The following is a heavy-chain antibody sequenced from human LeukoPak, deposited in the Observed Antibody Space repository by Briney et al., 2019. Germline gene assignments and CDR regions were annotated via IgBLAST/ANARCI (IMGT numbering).Heavy chain of an antibody. CDR1: GGSFSGYY. CDR3: ARGVCRFEVVPAATSYWYFDL. Sequence: SETLSLTCAVYGGSFSGYYWSWIRQPPGKGLEWIGEINHSGSTNYNPSLKSRVTISVDTSKNQFSLKLSSVTAADTAVYYCARGVCRFEVVPAATSYWYFDLWGRGTLVTVSS. D-gene: IGHD2-2*01. CDR2: INHSGST. J-gene: IGHJ2*01. V-gene: IGHV4-34*01.